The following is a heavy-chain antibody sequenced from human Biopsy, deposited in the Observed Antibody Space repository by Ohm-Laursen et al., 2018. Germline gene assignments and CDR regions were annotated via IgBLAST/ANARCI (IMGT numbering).Heavy chain of an antibody. Sequence: SLRLSCTASGVTLRNYALTWVRQAPGKVLEWVSAIGGGGSSTLYADSVKGRFTISRDDSKNTLYLQMNSLRVEDTAVYFCSKLVGDPAPCDRAFDVWSRGTRVTVSS. V-gene: IGHV3-23*01. D-gene: IGHD1-26*01. CDR1: GVTLRNYA. CDR2: IGGGGSST. J-gene: IGHJ3*01. CDR3: SKLVGDPAPCDRAFDV.